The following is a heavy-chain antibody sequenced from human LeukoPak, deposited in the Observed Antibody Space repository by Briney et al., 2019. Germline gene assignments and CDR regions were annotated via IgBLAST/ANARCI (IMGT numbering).Heavy chain of an antibody. D-gene: IGHD2-15*01. CDR2: ISYDGSNK. CDR1: GFTFSSYA. Sequence: GGSLRLSCAASGFTFSSYAMHWVRQAPGKGLEWVAVISYDGSNKYYADSVKGRFTISRDNSKNTLYLQMNSLRAEDTAVYYCAREWGFGGQPDAFDIWGQGTMVTVSS. J-gene: IGHJ3*02. V-gene: IGHV3-30-3*01. CDR3: AREWGFGGQPDAFDI.